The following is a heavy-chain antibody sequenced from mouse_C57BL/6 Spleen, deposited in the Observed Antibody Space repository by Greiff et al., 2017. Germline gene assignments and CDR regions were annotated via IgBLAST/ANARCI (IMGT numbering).Heavy chain of an antibody. Sequence: VQLQQSGAELVKPGASVKLSCKASGYTFTSYWMHWVKQRPGRGLEWIGRIDPNSGGTKYNEKFKSKATLTVDKPSSTAYMQLSSLTSEDSAVYYCARGAANWDLYFDYWGQGTTLTVSS. CDR2: IDPNSGGT. D-gene: IGHD4-1*01. CDR3: ARGAANWDLYFDY. J-gene: IGHJ2*01. V-gene: IGHV1-72*01. CDR1: GYTFTSYW.